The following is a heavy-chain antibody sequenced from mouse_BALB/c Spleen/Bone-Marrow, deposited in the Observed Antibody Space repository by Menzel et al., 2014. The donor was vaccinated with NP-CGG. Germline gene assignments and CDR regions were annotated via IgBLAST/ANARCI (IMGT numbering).Heavy chain of an antibody. D-gene: IGHD1-1*01. V-gene: IGHV5-6*01. J-gene: IGHJ4*01. CDR3: ARDFITTDAMDY. Sequence: EVKLMESGGDLVKPGGSLKLSCAASGFTFSSYGMSWVRQTPDKRLEWVATISSGGSYTYYPDSVKGRFTISRDNAKNTLHLQMSSLKSEDTAMYYCARDFITTDAMDYWGQGTSVTVSS. CDR1: GFTFSSYG. CDR2: ISSGGSYT.